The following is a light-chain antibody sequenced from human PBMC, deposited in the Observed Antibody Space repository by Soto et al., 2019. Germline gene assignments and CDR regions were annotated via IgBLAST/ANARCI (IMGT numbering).Light chain of an antibody. V-gene: IGLV1-40*01. CDR2: GNI. CDR1: SSTIGAGYD. CDR3: QSYDSSLGGSV. Sequence: QSVLTQPPSVSGAPGQRVTISCTGSSSTIGAGYDVHWYQQLPGTAPKLLIYGNINRPSGVPDRFSGSKSGTSASLAITGLQTEDEADYYCQSYDSSLGGSVFGGGTKLTVL. J-gene: IGLJ2*01.